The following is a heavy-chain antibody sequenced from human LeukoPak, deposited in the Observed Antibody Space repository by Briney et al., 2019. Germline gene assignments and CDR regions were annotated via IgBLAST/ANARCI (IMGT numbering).Heavy chain of an antibody. CDR2: IWYDGSNK. J-gene: IGHJ4*02. CDR3: VRTPVTGGSGTFYFDY. CDR1: GFTFSSYG. D-gene: IGHD2-8*02. Sequence: PGRSLRLSCAASGFTFSSYGMHWVRQAPGKGLEWVAVIWYDGSNKYYADSVKGRFTISRDNFENTLYLQMNNLRAEDTAVYYCVRTPVTGGSGTFYFDYWGQGALVTVSS. V-gene: IGHV3-33*01.